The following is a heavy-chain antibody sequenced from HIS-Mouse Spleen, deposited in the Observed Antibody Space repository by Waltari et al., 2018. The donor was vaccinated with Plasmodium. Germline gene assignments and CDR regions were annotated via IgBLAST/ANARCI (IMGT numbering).Heavy chain of an antibody. CDR1: GYTFTGHY. CDR3: ARDSYFDSALNGGANWYFDL. CDR2: IPPSNGFT. V-gene: IGHV1-2*02. J-gene: IGHJ2*01. Sequence: QVQLVQAGAEVKRPGASVKVSCRALGYTFTGHYMHWVRQAPGQWLEWMGCIPPSNGFTTYAQTFAGRVAVTSDPSSSPAYMELTRLTSDDTAVYYCARDSYFDSALNGGANWYFDLWGQGTLVIVSS. D-gene: IGHD3-22*01.